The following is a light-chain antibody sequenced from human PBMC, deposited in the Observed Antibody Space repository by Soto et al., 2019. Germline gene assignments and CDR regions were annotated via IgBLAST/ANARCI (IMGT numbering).Light chain of an antibody. CDR1: QSVSSY. Sequence: EIVLTQSPATLSLSPGERATFSCRASQSVSSYLAWYQQKPGQAPRLLIYDASNRATGIPARFSGSGSGTDFTLTISRLEPEDFVVYYCQKRSNWPPITFGQGTRLEI. V-gene: IGKV3-11*01. J-gene: IGKJ5*01. CDR2: DAS. CDR3: QKRSNWPPIT.